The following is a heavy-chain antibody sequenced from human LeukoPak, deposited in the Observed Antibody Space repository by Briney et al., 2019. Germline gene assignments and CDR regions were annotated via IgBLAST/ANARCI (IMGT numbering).Heavy chain of an antibody. Sequence: ASVTVSFTACRYTSTSYAMHWVRQAPGQRLEAIGWINASNGNTKYSQKFQGRVTIIRDTSASTAYMELSSLRSEDTAVYYCARSHIARSSWSDFDYWGQGTLVNVSS. CDR2: INASNGNT. D-gene: IGHD6-13*01. CDR3: ARSHIARSSWSDFDY. V-gene: IGHV1-3*01. J-gene: IGHJ4*02. CDR1: RYTSTSYA.